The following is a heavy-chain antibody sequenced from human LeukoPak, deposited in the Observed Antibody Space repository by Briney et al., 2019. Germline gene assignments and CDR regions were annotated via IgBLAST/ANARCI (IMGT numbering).Heavy chain of an antibody. CDR2: IYYTGST. CDR1: GGSITSVSHY. J-gene: IGHJ4*02. Sequence: SETLSLTCTVSGGSITSVSHYWGWIRQPPGKGLEWIGSIYYTGSTFYNPSLKSRVTISVDTSKNQFSLKLSSVTAADTAVYYCARYDYGDYEWGRNYWGQGTLVTVSS. V-gene: IGHV4-39*07. CDR3: ARYDYGDYEWGRNY. D-gene: IGHD4-17*01.